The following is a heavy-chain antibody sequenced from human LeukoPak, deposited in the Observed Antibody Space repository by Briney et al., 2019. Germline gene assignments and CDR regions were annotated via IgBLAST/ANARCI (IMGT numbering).Heavy chain of an antibody. CDR2: ISSSGSTI. CDR3: ARERGYSGYDYRYYYYGMDV. Sequence: PGGSLRLSCAASGFTFSSYEMNWVRQAPGKGLEGVSYISSSGSTIYYADSVKGRFTISRDNAKNSLYLQMNSLRAEDTAVYYCARERGYSGYDYRYYYYGMDVWGQETTVTVSS. D-gene: IGHD5-12*01. J-gene: IGHJ6*02. CDR1: GFTFSSYE. V-gene: IGHV3-48*03.